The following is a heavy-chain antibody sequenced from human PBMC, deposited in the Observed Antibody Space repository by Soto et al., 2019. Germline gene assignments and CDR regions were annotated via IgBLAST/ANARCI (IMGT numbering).Heavy chain of an antibody. J-gene: IGHJ4*02. CDR3: ARGAVTLAQSLDF. CDR2: TWYEGSNK. Sequence: TPGKGLEWVAMTWYEGSNKYYADSVKGRFTISRDNSKNILYLPMNSRRAEDTVVYFCARGAVTLAQSLDFWGQRTLVTGPS. D-gene: IGHD4-17*01. V-gene: IGHV3-33*01.